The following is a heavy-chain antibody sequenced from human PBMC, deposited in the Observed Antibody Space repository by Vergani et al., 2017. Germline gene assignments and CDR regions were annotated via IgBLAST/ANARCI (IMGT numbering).Heavy chain of an antibody. J-gene: IGHJ6*02. CDR2: IYISGST. CDR3: ARDSLAAHYYCGMDV. V-gene: IGHV4-61*02. CDR1: GGSISSGSYY. Sequence: QVQLQESGPGLVKPSQTLSLTCTVSGGSISSGSYYWSWIRQPAGKGLEWIGRIYISGSTNYNPSLKTRVTISVDTSKNQFSLKLSSVTAADTAVYYCARDSLAAHYYCGMDVWGQGTTVTVSS. D-gene: IGHD3-16*01.